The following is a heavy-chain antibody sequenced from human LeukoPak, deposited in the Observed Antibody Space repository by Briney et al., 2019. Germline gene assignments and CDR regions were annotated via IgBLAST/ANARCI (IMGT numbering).Heavy chain of an antibody. CDR3: ARGDDSGYYDYFDY. V-gene: IGHV3-53*01. CDR2: IYTGGNT. D-gene: IGHD3-22*01. Sequence: GGSLRLSCAASGFTVDSNYLSWVRQAPGKGLEWVSTIYTGGNTYYADSVKGRFTISRDFSKNTVFLHMNSLRAEDTAMYYCARGDDSGYYDYFDYWGQGALVTVSS. CDR1: GFTVDSNY. J-gene: IGHJ4*02.